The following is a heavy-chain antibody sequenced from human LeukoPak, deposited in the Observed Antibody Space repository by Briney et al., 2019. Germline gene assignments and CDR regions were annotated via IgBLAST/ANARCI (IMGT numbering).Heavy chain of an antibody. Sequence: GGSLRLSCAASGFTVSSNYMSWVRQAPGKGLEWVSVIYSGGSTYYADSVKGRFTISRDNSKNTLYLQMNSLRAEVTAVYYCARRQTTVVRYYYYGMDVWGQGTTVTVSS. CDR3: ARRQTTVVRYYYYGMDV. V-gene: IGHV3-66*01. D-gene: IGHD4-23*01. CDR2: IYSGGST. CDR1: GFTVSSNY. J-gene: IGHJ6*02.